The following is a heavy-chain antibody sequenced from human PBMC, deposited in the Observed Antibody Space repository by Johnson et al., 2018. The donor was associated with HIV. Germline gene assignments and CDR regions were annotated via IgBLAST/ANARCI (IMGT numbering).Heavy chain of an antibody. CDR2: IRSKAYGGTE. J-gene: IGHJ3*02. D-gene: IGHD3-10*01. Sequence: EQLVESGGGLVKPGGSLRLSCAASGFTFSDYYMSWFRQAPGKGLEWVGFIRSKAYGGTEEYAAPLQDRFSISREDSKNIAYLQMNGRKNEDTAVYYCTRFRPGDGFDIWGQGTVVTVSS. V-gene: IGHV3-49*05. CDR3: TRFRPGDGFDI. CDR1: GFTFSDYY.